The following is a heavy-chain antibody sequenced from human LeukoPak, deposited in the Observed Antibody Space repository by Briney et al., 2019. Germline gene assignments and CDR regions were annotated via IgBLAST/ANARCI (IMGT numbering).Heavy chain of an antibody. V-gene: IGHV4-39*07. D-gene: IGHD3-22*01. Sequence: SQTLSLTCTVSGGSISSGSYYWSWIRQPPGKGLEWIGEINHSGSTNYNPSLKSRVTISVDTSKNQFSLKLSSVTAADTAVYYCARDSSGYYYEDFDYWGQGTLVTVSS. CDR3: ARDSSGYYYEDFDY. CDR1: GGSISSGSYY. CDR2: INHSGST. J-gene: IGHJ4*02.